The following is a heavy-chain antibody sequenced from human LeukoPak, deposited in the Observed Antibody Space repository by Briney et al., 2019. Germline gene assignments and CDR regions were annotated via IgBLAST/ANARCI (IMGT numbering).Heavy chain of an antibody. CDR3: AGFFYDNSNDAFDI. CDR1: GGTFSNYDFTFTSYA. D-gene: IGHD3-22*01. V-gene: IGHV1-69*01. Sequence: PSVKVSRKASGGTFSNYDFTFTSYAISWVRQAPGQGLEWMGGIIPIYGRADYPQKFQGRVTITEDESTRTVTMQLSSLRSEDTAVYYCAGFFYDNSNDAFDIWGQGTVVTVS. J-gene: IGHJ3*02. CDR2: IIPIYGRA.